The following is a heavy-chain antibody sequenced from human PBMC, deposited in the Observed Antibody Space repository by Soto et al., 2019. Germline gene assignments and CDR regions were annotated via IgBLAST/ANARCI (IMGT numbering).Heavy chain of an antibody. CDR2: ISYDGSNK. V-gene: IGHV3-30*18. CDR1: GFTFSSYG. J-gene: IGHJ6*02. D-gene: IGHD1-26*01. Sequence: SLRLSCAASGFTFSSYGMHWVRQAPGKGLEWVAVISYDGSNKYYADSVKGRFTISRDNSKNTLYLQMNSLRAGDTAVYYCAKDLSDSGSYYYYYYGMDVWGQGTTVTVYS. CDR3: AKDLSDSGSYYYYYYGMDV.